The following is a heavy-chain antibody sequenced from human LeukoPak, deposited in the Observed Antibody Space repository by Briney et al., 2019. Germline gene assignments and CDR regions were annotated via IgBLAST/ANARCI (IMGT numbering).Heavy chain of an antibody. CDR2: IYYSGST. Sequence: SETLSLTCTVSGGSISSYYWSWIRQPPGKGLEWIGYIYYSGSTNYNPSLKSRVTISVDTSKNQFSLKLSSVTAADTAVYYCAREVLSGSGRKGYNWFDPWGQGTLVTVSS. CDR1: GGSISSYY. V-gene: IGHV4-59*01. D-gene: IGHD3-10*01. CDR3: AREVLSGSGRKGYNWFDP. J-gene: IGHJ5*02.